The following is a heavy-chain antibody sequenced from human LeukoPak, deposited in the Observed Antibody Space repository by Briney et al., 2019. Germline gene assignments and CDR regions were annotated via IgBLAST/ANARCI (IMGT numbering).Heavy chain of an antibody. D-gene: IGHD2-2*01. CDR2: ISYTGST. CDR1: GGSISSGNYY. V-gene: IGHV4-31*03. CDR3: ARAYPSTSTD. J-gene: IGHJ4*02. Sequence: SETLSLTCTVSGGSISSGNYYWGWIRQFPGKGLEWIGFISYTGSTHYNPSLKSRVTISHGTSQNQCSLKLSSVTAADTAIYYCARAYPSTSTDWGQGMLVTVSS.